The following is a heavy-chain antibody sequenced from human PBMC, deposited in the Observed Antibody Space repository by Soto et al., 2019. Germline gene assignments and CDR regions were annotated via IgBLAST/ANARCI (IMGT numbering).Heavy chain of an antibody. V-gene: IGHV1-69*15. CDR3: ARIPRYSFPTSDDLDS. CDR1: GGTFYTYT. CDR2: ISPIWPTT. J-gene: IGHJ4*02. D-gene: IGHD5-18*01. Sequence: QVQLVQSGAEVRKPGSSVQVSCKASGGTFYTYTFSWVRQAPGQGLKWMGSISPIWPTTTYAKKFQGRLTVTADGSTSTAYMELSSLTSDDTAVYYCARIPRYSFPTSDDLDSWGQGTLVTVSS.